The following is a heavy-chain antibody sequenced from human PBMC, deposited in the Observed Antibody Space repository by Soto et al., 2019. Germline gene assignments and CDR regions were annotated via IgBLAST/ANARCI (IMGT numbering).Heavy chain of an antibody. Sequence: CAASGFTFSSYSMNWIRQPPGKGLEWIGEINHSGSTNYNPSLKSRVTISVDTSKNQFSLKLSSVTAADTAVYYCARNFRDTATHRFDYWGQGTLVTVSS. V-gene: IGHV4-34*01. CDR3: ARNFRDTATHRFDY. CDR2: INHSGST. J-gene: IGHJ4*02. CDR1: GFTFSSYS. D-gene: IGHD5-18*01.